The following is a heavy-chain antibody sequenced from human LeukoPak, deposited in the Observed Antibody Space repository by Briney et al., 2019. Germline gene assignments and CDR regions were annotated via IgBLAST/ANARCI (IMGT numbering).Heavy chain of an antibody. CDR1: GFTFSSYA. Sequence: PGGSLRLSCAASGFTFSSYAMSWVRQAPGKGLEWVSAISGSGGSTYYADSVKGRFTISRDNSKNTLYLQMNSLRAEDTAVYYCASSKTPRDSGSYSVLDYWGQGTLVTVSS. D-gene: IGHD1-26*01. J-gene: IGHJ4*02. CDR3: ASSKTPRDSGSYSVLDY. V-gene: IGHV3-23*01. CDR2: ISGSGGST.